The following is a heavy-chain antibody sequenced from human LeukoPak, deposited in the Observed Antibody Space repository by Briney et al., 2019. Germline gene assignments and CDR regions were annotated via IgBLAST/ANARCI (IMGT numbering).Heavy chain of an antibody. V-gene: IGHV3-48*03. CDR3: ARVRDGSQDY. CDR1: GFTFSSYE. D-gene: IGHD5-24*01. Sequence: GGSLRLSCVASGFTFSSYEMNWVRQAPGNGLEWVSYISSGGSTIYYADSVKGRFTISRDNAKNSLYLQMNSLRAEDTAVYYCARVRDGSQDYWGQGTLVTVSS. J-gene: IGHJ4*02. CDR2: ISSGGSTI.